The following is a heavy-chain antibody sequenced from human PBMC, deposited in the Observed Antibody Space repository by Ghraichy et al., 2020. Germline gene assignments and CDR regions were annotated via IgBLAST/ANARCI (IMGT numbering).Heavy chain of an antibody. D-gene: IGHD1-26*01. V-gene: IGHV3-53*04. J-gene: IGHJ6*02. CDR1: GFTVSNNY. CDR3: TRASIGMDYYGHYYGMDV. Sequence: GSLRLSCAVSGFTVSNNYMTWVRQAPGKGLEWVSIIYNVGTTYYADSVKGRFTISRHNSKNTVDLQMSSLTPEDTAVYYCTRASIGMDYYGHYYGMDVWGQGTTVIV. CDR2: IYNVGTT.